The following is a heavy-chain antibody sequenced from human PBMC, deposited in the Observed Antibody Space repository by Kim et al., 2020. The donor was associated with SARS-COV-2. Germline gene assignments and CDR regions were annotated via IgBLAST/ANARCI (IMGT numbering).Heavy chain of an antibody. CDR1: GFSLSTSGMC. V-gene: IGHV2-70*11. CDR2: IDWDDDK. Sequence: SGPTLVNPTQTLTLTCTFSGFSLSTSGMCVSWIRQPPGKALEWLARIDWDDDKYYSTSLKTRLTISKDTSKNQVVLTMTNMDPVDTATYYCARTPVPPAAAGSWSRYGMDVWGQGTTVTVSS. D-gene: IGHD6-13*01. CDR3: ARTPVPPAAAGSWSRYGMDV. J-gene: IGHJ6*02.